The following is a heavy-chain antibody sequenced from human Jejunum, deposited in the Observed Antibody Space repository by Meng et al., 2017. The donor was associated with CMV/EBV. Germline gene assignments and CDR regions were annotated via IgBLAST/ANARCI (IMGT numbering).Heavy chain of an antibody. V-gene: IGHV3-74*03. CDR3: ARGAGGFDQ. Sequence: SCVGFGLPFGTSWLDWVRQAPGKGLVWVSHINNDGSTTTYADSVKGRFTISRDNAKNTLNLQMNSLRVEDTAVYYCARGAGGFDQWGQGALVTVSS. CDR1: GLPFGTSW. J-gene: IGHJ4*02. CDR2: INNDGSTT. D-gene: IGHD3-10*01.